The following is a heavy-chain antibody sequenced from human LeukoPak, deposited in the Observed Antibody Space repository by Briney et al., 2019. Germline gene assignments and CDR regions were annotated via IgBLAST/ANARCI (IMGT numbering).Heavy chain of an antibody. CDR2: ISTSSSYI. V-gene: IGHV3-21*01. J-gene: IGHJ6*03. Sequence: GGSLRLSCVVSRFTFSSYSMNWVRQAPGKGLEWVSFISTSSSYIYYADSAKGRFTISRDNAKNSLYLEMNSLRAEDTAVYYCAKDGSMPWGYYMDVWGKGTTVTISS. CDR1: RFTFSSYS. D-gene: IGHD2/OR15-2a*01. CDR3: AKDGSMPWGYYMDV.